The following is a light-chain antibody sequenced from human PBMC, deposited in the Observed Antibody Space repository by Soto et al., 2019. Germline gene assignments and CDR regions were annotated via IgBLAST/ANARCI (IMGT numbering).Light chain of an antibody. CDR3: GTWDNSLSVYV. V-gene: IGLV1-51*02. J-gene: IGLJ1*01. Sequence: QSVLTQPPSVSAAPGQKVTISCSGSSSNIGSNSVSWYQQLPGTAPKLLIYESKKRPSGIPDRFSASKSGASATLDITGLQTGDEADYYCGTWDNSLSVYVFGTGTKVTVL. CDR1: SSNIGSNS. CDR2: ESK.